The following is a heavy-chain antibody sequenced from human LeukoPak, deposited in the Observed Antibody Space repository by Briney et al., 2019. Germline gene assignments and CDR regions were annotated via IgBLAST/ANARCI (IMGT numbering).Heavy chain of an antibody. J-gene: IGHJ4*02. CDR3: ARDGEFYYDSSSY. D-gene: IGHD3-22*01. Sequence: PGGSLRLPCAASGFTFSSYEMNWVRQAPGKGLEWLSYISSSGSSIYYADSVKGRFTISRDNAKNSLYLQMNSLRAEDTAVYYCARDGEFYYDSSSYWGQGSLVTVSS. CDR2: ISSSGSSI. V-gene: IGHV3-48*03. CDR1: GFTFSSYE.